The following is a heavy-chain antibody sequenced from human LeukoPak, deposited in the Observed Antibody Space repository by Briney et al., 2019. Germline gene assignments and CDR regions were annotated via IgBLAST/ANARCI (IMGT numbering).Heavy chain of an antibody. CDR2: IRSKANSYAT. J-gene: IGHJ4*02. CDR1: GFTFSGSA. Sequence: GGSLRLSCAASGFTFSGSAMHWVRQASGKGLEWVGRIRSKANSYATAYAASVKGRFTISRDDSKNTAYLQMNSLKTEDTAVYYCTRHEGILAYCGGDCYDFDYWGQGTLVTVSS. CDR3: TRHEGILAYCGGDCYDFDY. D-gene: IGHD2-21*02. V-gene: IGHV3-73*01.